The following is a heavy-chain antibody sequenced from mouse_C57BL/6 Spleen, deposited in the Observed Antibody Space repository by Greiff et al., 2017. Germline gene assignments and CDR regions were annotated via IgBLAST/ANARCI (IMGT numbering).Heavy chain of an antibody. J-gene: IGHJ2*01. Sequence: VQLKESGPELVKPGASVKMSCKASGYTFTDYNMHWVKQSHGKSLEWIGYINPNNGGTSYNQKFKGKATLTVNKSSSTAYMEPRSLTSEDSAVYYCARTGTYFDYWGQGTTLTVSS. CDR3: ARTGTYFDY. CDR1: GYTFTDYN. CDR2: INPNNGGT. D-gene: IGHD4-1*01. V-gene: IGHV1-22*01.